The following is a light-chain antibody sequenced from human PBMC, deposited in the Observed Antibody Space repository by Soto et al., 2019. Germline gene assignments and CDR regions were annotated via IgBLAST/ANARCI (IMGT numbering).Light chain of an antibody. Sequence: DIQMTQSPSTLPASVGDRFTITCRASQSISSWLAWYQQKPGKAPSLLIFDASTLHSGVPSRFSGSGSGTDFTLTISRLEPEDFAVYYCQQFRTFGQGTKVDI. V-gene: IGKV1-5*01. CDR3: QQFRT. CDR2: DAS. CDR1: QSISSW. J-gene: IGKJ1*01.